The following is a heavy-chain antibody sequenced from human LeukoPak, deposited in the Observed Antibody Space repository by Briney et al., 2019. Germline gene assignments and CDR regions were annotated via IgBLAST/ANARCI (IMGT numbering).Heavy chain of an antibody. V-gene: IGHV3-15*01. CDR1: GFTFSNAW. Sequence: GGSLRLSCEASGFTFSNAWMSWVRQAPGKGLEWVGRIKSKTFGGTTDYAAPVKGRFTISRDNSKNTLYLQMNSLRAEDTAVYYCAREVWFGERTDSDYWGQGTLVTVSS. J-gene: IGHJ4*02. D-gene: IGHD3-10*01. CDR2: IKSKTFGGTT. CDR3: AREVWFGERTDSDY.